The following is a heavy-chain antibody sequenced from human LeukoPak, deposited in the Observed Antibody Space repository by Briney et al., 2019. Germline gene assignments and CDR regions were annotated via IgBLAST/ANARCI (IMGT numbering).Heavy chain of an antibody. CDR3: ARSGGYKNAFDI. CDR2: INPNSGGT. V-gene: IGHV1-2*02. Sequence: ASVKVSCKASGYTFTGYYMHWVRQAPGQGLEWMGWINPNSGGTNYAQKFQGRVTMTTDTSISTAYMELSRLRSDDTAVYYCARSGGYKNAFDIWGQGTMVTVSS. D-gene: IGHD5-24*01. CDR1: GYTFTGYY. J-gene: IGHJ3*02.